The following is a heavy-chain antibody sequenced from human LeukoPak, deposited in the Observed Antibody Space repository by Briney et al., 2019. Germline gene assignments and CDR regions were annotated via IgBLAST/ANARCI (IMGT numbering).Heavy chain of an antibody. Sequence: PGGSLRLSCAASGFTFSSYAMSWVRQAPGKGLEWVSAIGSSGAGTYYADSVMGRFTISRDNSKNTLYLQMNSLRAEDTAVYYCAKRILTGYYPVDYWGQGTLVTVSS. CDR2: IGSSGAGT. V-gene: IGHV3-23*01. J-gene: IGHJ4*02. CDR1: GFTFSSYA. CDR3: AKRILTGYYPVDY. D-gene: IGHD3-9*01.